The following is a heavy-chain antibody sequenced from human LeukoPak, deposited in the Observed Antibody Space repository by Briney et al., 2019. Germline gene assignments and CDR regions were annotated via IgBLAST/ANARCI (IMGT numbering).Heavy chain of an antibody. J-gene: IGHJ5*02. CDR1: GGTFSSYA. CDR2: IIPILGIA. V-gene: IGHV1-69*04. D-gene: IGHD2-2*01. Sequence: ASVRVSCTASGGTFSSYAIRWVRQAPGQGLEWMGRIIPILGIANYAQKFQGRVTITADKSTSTAYMELSSLRSEDTAVYYCARTDIVVVPAANNWFDPWGQGTLVTVSS. CDR3: ARTDIVVVPAANNWFDP.